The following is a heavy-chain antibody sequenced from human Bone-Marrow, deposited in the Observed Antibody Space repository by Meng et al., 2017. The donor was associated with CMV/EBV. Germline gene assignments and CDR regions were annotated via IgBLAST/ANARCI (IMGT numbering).Heavy chain of an antibody. V-gene: IGHV3-33*06. Sequence: GESLKISCAASGFAFSSYGMHWVRQAPGKGLEWVAGMRYDGTNKYYADSVKGRFTISRDTSKNTLYLQMNSLRGDDTAVYYCVKADTALVGLYYFDHWGQGILVTVSS. CDR2: MRYDGTNK. CDR1: GFAFSSYG. CDR3: VKADTALVGLYYFDH. J-gene: IGHJ4*02. D-gene: IGHD5-18*01.